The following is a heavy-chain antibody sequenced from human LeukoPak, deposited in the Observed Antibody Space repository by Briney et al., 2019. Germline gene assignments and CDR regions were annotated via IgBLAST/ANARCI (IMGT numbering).Heavy chain of an antibody. Sequence: PGGSLRLSCAASGFTFSNAWMSWVRQAPGKGLEWVGRIKSRTDGGTTDYAAPVKGRFTISRDDSKNTLYLQMNSLKTEDTAVYYCTTRFKSIAAQLDDYWGQGTLVTVSS. CDR3: TTRFKSIAAQLDDY. CDR1: GFTFSNAW. V-gene: IGHV3-15*01. CDR2: IKSRTDGGTT. D-gene: IGHD6-6*01. J-gene: IGHJ4*02.